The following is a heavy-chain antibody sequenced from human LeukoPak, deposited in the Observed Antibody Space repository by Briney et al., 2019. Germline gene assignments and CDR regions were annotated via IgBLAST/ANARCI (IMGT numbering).Heavy chain of an antibody. CDR3: AREDPGCSSGPLDY. D-gene: IGHD6-19*01. Sequence: PGGSLRLSCAASGFTFSSYSMNWVRQAPGKGLEWVSSISSSSSYIYYADSVKGRFTISRDNAKNSLYLQMNSLRAEDTAVYYCAREDPGCSSGPLDYWGQGTLVTVSS. CDR1: GFTFSSYS. V-gene: IGHV3-21*01. CDR2: ISSSSSYI. J-gene: IGHJ4*02.